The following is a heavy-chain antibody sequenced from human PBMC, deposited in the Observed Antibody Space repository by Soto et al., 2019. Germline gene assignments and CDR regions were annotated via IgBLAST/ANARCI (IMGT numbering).Heavy chain of an antibody. CDR2: ISGGGGST. Sequence: GGSLRLSCAASGYTFSAYAMSWVRQAPGKGLEWVSAISGGGGSTFYADSVKGRFTISRDNSKNTLYLQMNSLRAEDTAVYYCAKGYCSGGSCYLPNYHYMDVWGKGTTVTVSS. J-gene: IGHJ6*03. CDR1: GYTFSAYA. CDR3: AKGYCSGGSCYLPNYHYMDV. D-gene: IGHD2-15*01. V-gene: IGHV3-23*01.